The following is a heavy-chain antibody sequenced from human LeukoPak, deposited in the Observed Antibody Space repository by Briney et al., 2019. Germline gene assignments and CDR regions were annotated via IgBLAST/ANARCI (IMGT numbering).Heavy chain of an antibody. V-gene: IGHV3-23*01. CDR3: AKQRDGYNYAALEI. D-gene: IGHD5-24*01. Sequence: SVGSRRLSCAAAGFTFSSYSITWVRQAPGKVLEWVSTTSGRGGSTYYADSVKGRFTISRDNTTNTLYLEMNSLRVEDTAVYSCAKQRDGYNYAALEIWGQGTMVTVSS. CDR2: TSGRGGST. J-gene: IGHJ3*02. CDR1: GFTFSSYS.